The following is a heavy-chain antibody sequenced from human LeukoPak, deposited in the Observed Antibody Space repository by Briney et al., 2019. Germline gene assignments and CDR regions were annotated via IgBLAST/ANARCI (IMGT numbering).Heavy chain of an antibody. CDR3: ARDSPQYNWNDWGPFDY. CDR2: ISSSSSYI. CDR1: GFTFSSYS. V-gene: IGHV3-21*01. D-gene: IGHD1-1*01. Sequence: GGSLRLSCAASGFTFSSYSMNWVRQAPGKGLEWVSSISSSSSYIYYADSVKGRFTISRDNAKNSLYLQMNSLRAEDTAVYYCARDSPQYNWNDWGPFDYWGQGTLVTVSS. J-gene: IGHJ4*02.